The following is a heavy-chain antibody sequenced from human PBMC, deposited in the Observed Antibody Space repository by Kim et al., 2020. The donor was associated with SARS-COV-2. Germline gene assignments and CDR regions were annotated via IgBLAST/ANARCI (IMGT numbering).Heavy chain of an antibody. CDR2: IYYSGST. CDR3: ARVTLGYCTSTSCHKGFDP. V-gene: IGHV4-59*01. Sequence: SETLSLTCTVSGVSISSDYWSWIRQPPGKGLEWIGYIYYSGSTNYNPSLKSRVTISVDTSKNQFSLKLSSVTAAVTAVYNGARVTLGYCTSTSCHKGFDPWGPRTLVTVSS. J-gene: IGHJ5*02. D-gene: IGHD2-2*01. CDR1: GVSISSDY.